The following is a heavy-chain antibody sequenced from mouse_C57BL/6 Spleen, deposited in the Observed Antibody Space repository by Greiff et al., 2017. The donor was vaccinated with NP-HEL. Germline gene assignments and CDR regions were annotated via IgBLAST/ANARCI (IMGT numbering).Heavy chain of an antibody. CDR1: GFTFSDYY. V-gene: IGHV5-12*01. Sequence: EVKLMESGGGLVQPGGSLKLSCAASGFTFSDYYMYWVRQTPEKRLEWVAYISNGGGSTYYPDTVKGRFTISRDNAKNTLYLQMSRLKSEDTAMYYCARSEGYWYFDVWGTGTTVTVSS. J-gene: IGHJ1*03. CDR2: ISNGGGST. CDR3: ARSEGYWYFDV.